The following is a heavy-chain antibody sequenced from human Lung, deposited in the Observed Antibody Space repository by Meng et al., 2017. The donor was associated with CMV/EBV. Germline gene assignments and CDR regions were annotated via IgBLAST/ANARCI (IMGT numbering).Heavy chain of an antibody. D-gene: IGHD6-13*01. CDR1: GGTFSNYA. CDR2: INPSDNTT. V-gene: IGHV1-46*01. CDR3: ARELGYSSSWYFQYYFDC. J-gene: IGHJ4*02. Sequence: ASVKVSCKASGGTFSNYAISWVREGPGQGPEWMGIINPSDNTTIYAQKFQGRVTMTRDTSTSTVYMELSSLRSDDTALYYCARELGYSSSWYFQYYFDCWGQGTLVTVSS.